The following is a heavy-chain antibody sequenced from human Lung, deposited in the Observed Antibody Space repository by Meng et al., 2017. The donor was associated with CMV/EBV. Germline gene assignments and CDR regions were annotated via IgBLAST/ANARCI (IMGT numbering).Heavy chain of an antibody. J-gene: IGHJ4*02. CDR2: ISYDGSNK. CDR1: GFTFSSYA. CDR3: ARESWYSSHKGREDY. V-gene: IGHV3-30-3*01. Sequence: GESXKISCAASGFTFSSYAMHWVRQAPGKGLEWVAVISYDGSNKYYADSVKGRFTVSRDNSKNTLYLQMNSLRAEDTAVYYCARESWYSSHKGREDYGGEGXLVTVSS. D-gene: IGHD6-19*01.